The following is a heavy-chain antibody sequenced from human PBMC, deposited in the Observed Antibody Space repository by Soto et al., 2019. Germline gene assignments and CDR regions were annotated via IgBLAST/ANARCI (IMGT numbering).Heavy chain of an antibody. D-gene: IGHD2-2*01. Sequence: AGCTVRGYSLTWVGPVTENGLEWIGRIIPIFGIASYAQKFQGRVTITADESTSTAYMELSSLRSDDTAVYYCAREDRDRETGLVPAAIDGMDVWGQGTTVTVSS. CDR3: AREDRDRETGLVPAAIDGMDV. J-gene: IGHJ6*02. CDR2: IIPIFGIA. CDR1: GCTVRGYS. V-gene: IGHV1-69*15.